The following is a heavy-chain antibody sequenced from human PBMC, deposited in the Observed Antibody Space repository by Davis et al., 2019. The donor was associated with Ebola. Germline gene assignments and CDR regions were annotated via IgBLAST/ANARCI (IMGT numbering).Heavy chain of an antibody. Sequence: ASVKVSCKASGYTFKNYAISWVRQAPGQGLEWLGWIRAYNGNTNYAQKLQGRVTMTTDTSTNTAYMELRSLKSDDTAVYYCARWAVITPTAWDYWGQGTLVTVSS. CDR3: ARWAVITPTAWDY. CDR1: GYTFKNYA. D-gene: IGHD4-23*01. V-gene: IGHV1-18*01. CDR2: IRAYNGNT. J-gene: IGHJ4*02.